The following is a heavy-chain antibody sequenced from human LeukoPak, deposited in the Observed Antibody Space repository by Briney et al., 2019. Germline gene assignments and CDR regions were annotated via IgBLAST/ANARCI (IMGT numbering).Heavy chain of an antibody. CDR1: AGSFSGYY. D-gene: IGHD5-18*01. V-gene: IGHV4-34*01. J-gene: IGHJ4*02. CDR2: INHSGST. Sequence: SETLSLTWAVYAGSFSGYYWGWIRQPPGKGRGWIGEINHSGSTNYNPYLKSGVTISIDTYNDQFSLKLRSVTAADTAVYYCARGGYSYGPHFDYWGQGTLVTVSS. CDR3: ARGGYSYGPHFDY.